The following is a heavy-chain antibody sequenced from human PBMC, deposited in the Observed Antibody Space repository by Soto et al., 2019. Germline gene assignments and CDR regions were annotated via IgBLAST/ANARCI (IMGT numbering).Heavy chain of an antibody. CDR1: GGSIDSGRYY. D-gene: IGHD3-22*01. CDR2: IAYPRST. CDR3: ARDSSGYATYDY. Sequence: SETLSLTCTVSGGSIDSGRYYWGWVRQPPGKGLEWIGYIAYPRSTYYNPSLKSRVAMSIGTSKNQFSLNLSSVVAADTAVYFCARDSSGYATYDYWGQGALVTVSS. V-gene: IGHV4-30-4*01. J-gene: IGHJ4*02.